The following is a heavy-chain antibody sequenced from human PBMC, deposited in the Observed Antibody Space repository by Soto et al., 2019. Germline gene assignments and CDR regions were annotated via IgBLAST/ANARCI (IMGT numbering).Heavy chain of an antibody. D-gene: IGHD3-22*01. CDR2: ISSSSSYI. Sequence: PGGSLRLSCAASGFTFSKYTMNWVRQAPGKGLEWVSSISSSSSYIYYADSVKGRFTISRDNAKNSLFLQVNSLRAEDTAVYYCARVPYDSSGYYPRSEYWGQGTLVTVSS. CDR3: ARVPYDSSGYYPRSEY. V-gene: IGHV3-21*06. CDR1: GFTFSKYT. J-gene: IGHJ4*02.